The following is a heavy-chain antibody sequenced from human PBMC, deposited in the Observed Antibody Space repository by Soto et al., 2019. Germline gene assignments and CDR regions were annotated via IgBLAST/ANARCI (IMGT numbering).Heavy chain of an antibody. D-gene: IGHD5-12*01. CDR3: ARATESPYSGYGKEYYFDY. V-gene: IGHV4-30-4*01. J-gene: IGHJ4*02. CDR2: IYYSGST. CDR1: GGSISSGDYY. Sequence: SETLSLTCTVSGGSISSGDYYWSWIRQPPGKGLEWIGYIYYSGSTYYNPSLKSRVTISVDTSKNQFSLKLSSVTAADTAVYYCARATESPYSGYGKEYYFDYWGQGTLVTVSS.